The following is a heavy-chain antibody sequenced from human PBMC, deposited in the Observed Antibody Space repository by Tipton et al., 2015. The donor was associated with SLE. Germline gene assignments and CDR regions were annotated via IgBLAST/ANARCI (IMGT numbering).Heavy chain of an antibody. J-gene: IGHJ3*02. CDR2: INPSGGST. Sequence: QLVQSGAEVKKPGASVKVSCKAYGYTFTSYYMHWVRQAPGQGLEWMGIINPSGGSTSYAQKFQGRVTMTRDTSTSTVYMELSSLRSEDPAAYYCARHFFLDYYGSGSGHAFDIWGQGTMVTVSS. D-gene: IGHD3-10*01. V-gene: IGHV1-46*01. CDR1: GYTFTSYY. CDR3: ARHFFLDYYGSGSGHAFDI.